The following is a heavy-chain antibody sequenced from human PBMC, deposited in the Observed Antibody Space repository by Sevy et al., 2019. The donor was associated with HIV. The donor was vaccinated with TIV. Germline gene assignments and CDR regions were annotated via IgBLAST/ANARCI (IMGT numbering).Heavy chain of an antibody. J-gene: IGHJ4*02. V-gene: IGHV3-33*08. CDR2: IWFDGSNT. CDR1: GLSVSDNY. CDR3: ARDLEFYDYGDYGPAFMPDY. D-gene: IGHD4-17*01. Sequence: GGSLRLSCAASGLSVSDNYMNWVRQAPGKGLELVAVIWFDGSNTYYADSVKGRFTISRDIAKNTLHLQMNSLRAEDTAVYYCARDLEFYDYGDYGPAFMPDYWGQGTLVTVSS.